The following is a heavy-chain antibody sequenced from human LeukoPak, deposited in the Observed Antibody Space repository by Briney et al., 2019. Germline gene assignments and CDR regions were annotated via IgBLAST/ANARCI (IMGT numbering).Heavy chain of an antibody. CDR1: GYTFTGYY. CDR3: ARDHASGRHSGSYYLFDY. J-gene: IGHJ4*02. D-gene: IGHD1-26*01. CDR2: INPNSGGT. V-gene: IGHV1-2*02. Sequence: ASVKVSCKAAGYTFTGYYMHWVRQGPGQGLEWMGWINPNSGGTNYAQKFQGRVTMTRDTSISTAYMELSRLRSDDTAVYYCARDHASGRHSGSYYLFDYWGQGTLFTVSS.